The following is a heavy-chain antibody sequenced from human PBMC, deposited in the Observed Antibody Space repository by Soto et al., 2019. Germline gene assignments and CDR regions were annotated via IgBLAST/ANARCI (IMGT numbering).Heavy chain of an antibody. CDR1: GGTXTSYA. Sequence: SXKVSFKASGGTXTSYAIRLVRQAPGQGLEWIGGIIPIFGTANYAQKFQGRVTITADESTRTAYMELRSLRSEDTAVYYCARESRDCSGGSCYPQKDFDYWGQGTLVTVSS. CDR2: IIPIFGTA. V-gene: IGHV1-69*13. CDR3: ARESRDCSGGSCYPQKDFDY. J-gene: IGHJ4*02. D-gene: IGHD2-15*01.